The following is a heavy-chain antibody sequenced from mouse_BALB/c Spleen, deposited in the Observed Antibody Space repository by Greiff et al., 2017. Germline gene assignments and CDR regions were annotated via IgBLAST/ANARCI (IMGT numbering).Heavy chain of an antibody. D-gene: IGHD2-14*01. Sequence: EVKLVESGGGLVQPGGSRKLSCAASGFTFSSFGMHWVRQAPEKGLEWVAYISSGSSTIYYAATVKGRFTISRDNPKNTLFLQMTSLRSEDTAMYYCARDRYDGRGDYWGQGTTLTVSS. CDR1: GFTFSSFG. V-gene: IGHV5-17*02. J-gene: IGHJ2*01. CDR3: ARDRYDGRGDY. CDR2: ISSGSSTI.